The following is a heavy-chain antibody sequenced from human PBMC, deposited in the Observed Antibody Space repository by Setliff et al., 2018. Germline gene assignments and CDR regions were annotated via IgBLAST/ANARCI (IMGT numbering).Heavy chain of an antibody. CDR3: ARDVQGGGYPDY. V-gene: IGHV3-30*04. CDR2: MSYDGSNK. CDR1: GFTFRNHA. D-gene: IGHD3-16*01. J-gene: IGHJ4*02. Sequence: GGSLRLSCAASGFTFRNHAMHWVRQAPGKGLEWVAVMSYDGSNKYYADSVKGRFTISRDNSKNTLYLQMSSLRPEDTAVYYCARDVQGGGYPDYWGQGTLVTVSS.